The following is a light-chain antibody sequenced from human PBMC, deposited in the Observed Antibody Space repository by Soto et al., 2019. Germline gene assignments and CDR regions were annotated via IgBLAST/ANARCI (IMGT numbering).Light chain of an antibody. J-gene: IGLJ3*02. CDR3: GTWDSSLSVWV. CDR2: DNS. V-gene: IGLV1-51*01. Sequence: QSVLTQPPSVSAAPGQKVTISCSGSSSNIGNNYVSWYQQLPGTAPKLLIYDNSMRPSRIPDRFSGSKSGTSATLGITGLQTGDEAYYYCGTWDSSLSVWVFGGGTKLTVL. CDR1: SSNIGNNY.